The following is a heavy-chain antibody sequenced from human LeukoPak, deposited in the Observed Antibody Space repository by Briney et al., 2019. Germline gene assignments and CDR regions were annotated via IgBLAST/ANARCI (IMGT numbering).Heavy chain of an antibody. CDR3: ARHQYSSSWSPFDY. V-gene: IGHV4-4*02. CDR1: GASVSRNW. D-gene: IGHD6-13*01. CDR2: IQHSGGT. Sequence: SGTLSLTCTVSGASVSRNWWSWVRQPPGKGLEWIGEIQHSGGTNYNPSLKSRVTMSLDNSNNHFSLKLSSVTAADTAVYYCARHQYSSSWSPFDYWGQGTLVTVSS. J-gene: IGHJ4*02.